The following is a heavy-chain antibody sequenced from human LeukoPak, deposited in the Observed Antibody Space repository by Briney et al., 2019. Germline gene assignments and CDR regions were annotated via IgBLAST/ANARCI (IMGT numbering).Heavy chain of an antibody. D-gene: IGHD3-22*01. CDR2: INHSGST. V-gene: IGHV4-34*01. CDR1: GGSFSGYY. J-gene: IGHJ4*02. Sequence: SETLSLTCAVYGGSFSGYYWSWIRQPPGKGLGWIGEINHSGSTNYNPSLKSRVTISVDTSKNQFSLKLSSVTAADTAVYYCARQPSNYYDSSGYLYWGQGTLVTVSS. CDR3: ARQPSNYYDSSGYLY.